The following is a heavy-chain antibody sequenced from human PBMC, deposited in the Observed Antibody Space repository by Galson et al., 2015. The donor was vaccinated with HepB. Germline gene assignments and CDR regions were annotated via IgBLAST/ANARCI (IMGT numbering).Heavy chain of an antibody. CDR2: TSGTGLST. CDR1: GFTFSNYA. J-gene: IGHJ6*02. CDR3: ANRDNQNYIMDV. D-gene: IGHD1-1*01. Sequence: SLRLSCAASGFTFSNYAMNWVRQTPGKGLEWVSGTSGTGLSTYYADSVKGRFTVSRDNSKNMMYLQMNSLRPEDTAVYYCANRDNQNYIMDVWGQGTTVIVSS. V-gene: IGHV3-23*01.